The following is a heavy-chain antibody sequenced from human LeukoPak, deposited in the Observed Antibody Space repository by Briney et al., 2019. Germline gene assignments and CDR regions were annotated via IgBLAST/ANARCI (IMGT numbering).Heavy chain of an antibody. CDR3: ARVSCSGDICYDYCGL. J-gene: IGHJ4*02. Sequence: GGSLTLSCGVSGVTFSNYAMTWVRQAPGQGLQWVSSISAGGSSTYHADSVAGRFTISRDNLENTLYLQMDSLRAEDTGVYYCARVSCSGDICYDYCGLWGQGSLVTVSP. D-gene: IGHD2-15*01. CDR2: ISAGGSST. V-gene: IGHV3-23*01. CDR1: GVTFSNYA.